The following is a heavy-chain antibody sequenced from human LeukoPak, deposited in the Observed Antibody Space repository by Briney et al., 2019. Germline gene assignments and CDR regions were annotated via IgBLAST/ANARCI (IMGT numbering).Heavy chain of an antibody. V-gene: IGHV4-61*02. CDR1: GGSVNRGNYY. J-gene: IGHJ6*03. CDR3: ARWSGSVASRNYYYYMDV. D-gene: IGHD1-26*01. Sequence: PSETLSLTCTVSGGSVNRGNYYWTWIRQPAGSGLEWIGRIHTSGTTNYNPSLKSRVTISVDTSKNEFSLRLSSVTAADTAVYYCARWSGSVASRNYYYYMDVWGKGTTVTVSS. CDR2: IHTSGTT.